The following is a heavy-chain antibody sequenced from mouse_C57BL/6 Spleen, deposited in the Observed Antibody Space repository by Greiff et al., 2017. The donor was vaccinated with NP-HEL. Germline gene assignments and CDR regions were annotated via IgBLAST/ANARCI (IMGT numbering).Heavy chain of an antibody. CDR1: GYSIPRGYY. CDR2: ISYDGSN. Sequence: EVPLQQSGPGLVKPSQSLSLTCPFPGYSIPRGYYLNWIRQFPGNKLEWMGYISYDGSNNYNPSLKNRISITRDTSKNQFFLKLNSVTTEDTATYYCARGNWDDAMDYWGQGTSVTVSS. CDR3: ARGNWDDAMDY. J-gene: IGHJ4*01. V-gene: IGHV3-6*01. D-gene: IGHD4-1*01.